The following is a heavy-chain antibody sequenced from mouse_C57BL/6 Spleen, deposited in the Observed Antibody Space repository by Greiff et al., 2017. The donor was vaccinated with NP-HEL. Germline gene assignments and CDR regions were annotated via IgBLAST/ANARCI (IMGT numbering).Heavy chain of an antibody. Sequence: QVQLQQPGAELVRPGSSVKLSCKASGYTFTSYWMHWVKQRPIQGLEWIGNIDPSDSETPYNQKFKDKATLTVDKSSSTAYMQLSSLTSEDSAVYYCARSWGVYYDYDGYYAMDYWGQGTSVTVSS. V-gene: IGHV1-52*01. CDR2: IDPSDSET. CDR1: GYTFTSYW. J-gene: IGHJ4*01. D-gene: IGHD2-4*01. CDR3: ARSWGVYYDYDGYYAMDY.